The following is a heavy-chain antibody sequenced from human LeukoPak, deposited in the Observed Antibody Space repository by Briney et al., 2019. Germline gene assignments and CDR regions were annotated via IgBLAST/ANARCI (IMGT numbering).Heavy chain of an antibody. Sequence: SETLSLTCNVSGVSISSHYWSWLRQPPGKGLEWTGYRYHNGNSNYNPSLRSRVTVSIDMSKSQVSLSLNSVTAADTAVYYCARMVFGIMTGYYHDSWGQGTLVTVSS. J-gene: IGHJ4*02. CDR2: RYHNGNS. CDR3: ARMVFGIMTGYYHDS. CDR1: GVSISSHY. V-gene: IGHV4-59*11. D-gene: IGHD2-8*01.